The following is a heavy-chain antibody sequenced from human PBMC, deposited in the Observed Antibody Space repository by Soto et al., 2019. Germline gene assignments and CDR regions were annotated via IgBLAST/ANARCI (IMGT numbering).Heavy chain of an antibody. D-gene: IGHD2-21*01. J-gene: IGHJ4*02. V-gene: IGHV1-69*12. CDR2: IIPIFGTA. CDR3: ARAGVEIATIDY. Sequence: QVQLVQSGAEVKKPGSSVKVSCKASGGTFSSYAISWVRQAPGHGLEWMGGIIPIFGTANYAQKFQGRVTITADEPSSAAYMELSSLRSEDTAVYYWARAGVEIATIDYWGQGTLVTVSS. CDR1: GGTFSSYA.